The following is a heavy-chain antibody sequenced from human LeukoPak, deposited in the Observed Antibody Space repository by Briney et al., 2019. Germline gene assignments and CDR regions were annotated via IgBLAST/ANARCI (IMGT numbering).Heavy chain of an antibody. CDR1: GYTFTSYD. CDR3: ARLNILTGYYFDY. CDR2: IIPVLGIA. J-gene: IGHJ4*02. D-gene: IGHD3-9*01. Sequence: SVTVSCKASGYTFTSYDINWVRQAPGQGLEWMGRIIPVLGIANYAQKFQGRVTITADKSTSTAYMELSSLRSEDTAVYYCARLNILTGYYFDYWGQGTLVTVSS. V-gene: IGHV1-69*04.